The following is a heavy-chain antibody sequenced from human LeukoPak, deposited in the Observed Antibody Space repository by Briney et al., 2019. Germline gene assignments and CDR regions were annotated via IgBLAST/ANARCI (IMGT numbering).Heavy chain of an antibody. Sequence: GGSLRLSCAASGFTFSSYWMSWVRQAPGKGLEWVANIKQDGSEKYYVDSVKGRFTISRDNAKNSLYLQMNSLRAEDTAVYYCAGARVTMVRGVIITTRFDYWGQGTLVTVSS. V-gene: IGHV3-7*01. CDR3: AGARVTMVRGVIITTRFDY. J-gene: IGHJ4*02. CDR1: GFTFSSYW. CDR2: IKQDGSEK. D-gene: IGHD3-10*01.